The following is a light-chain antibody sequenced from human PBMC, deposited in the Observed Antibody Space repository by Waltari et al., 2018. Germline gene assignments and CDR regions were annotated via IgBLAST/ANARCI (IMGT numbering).Light chain of an antibody. J-gene: IGKJ4*01. CDR2: DAS. Sequence: DIQMTQSPSSLSASVGDRVTITFQASQDITNYLNWYQQKPGKAPKLLIYDASNLETGVPSRFSGSGSGTDFTFTISSLQPEDIATYYCQQYENLPLTFGGGTKVKIK. V-gene: IGKV1-33*01. CDR1: QDITNY. CDR3: QQYENLPLT.